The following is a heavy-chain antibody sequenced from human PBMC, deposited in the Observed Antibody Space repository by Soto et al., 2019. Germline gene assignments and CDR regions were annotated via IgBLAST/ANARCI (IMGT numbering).Heavy chain of an antibody. D-gene: IGHD3-22*01. Sequence: SETLSLTCTVSGGSISSGGYYWSLIRQHPGKGLEWIGYIYYSGSTYYNPSLKSRVTISVDTSKNQFSLKLSSVTAADTAVYYCAHYDSSGYDAFDIWGQGTMVTVSS. V-gene: IGHV4-31*03. J-gene: IGHJ3*02. CDR3: AHYDSSGYDAFDI. CDR1: GGSISSGGYY. CDR2: IYYSGST.